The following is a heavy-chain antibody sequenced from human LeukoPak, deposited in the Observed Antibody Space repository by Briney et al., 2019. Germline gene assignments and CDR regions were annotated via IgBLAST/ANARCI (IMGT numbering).Heavy chain of an antibody. V-gene: IGHV4-4*07. CDR2: IYTSGST. D-gene: IGHD5-18*01. CDR3: ARDCDLDTAMDDYYYYYGMDV. J-gene: IGHJ6*02. CDR1: GGSISSYY. Sequence: SETLSLTCSVSGGSISSYYWSWIRQPAGKGLEWIGRIYTSGSTNYSPSLKSRVTMSVDTSKNQFSLKLSSVTAADTAVYYCARDCDLDTAMDDYYYYYGMDVWGQGTTVTVSS.